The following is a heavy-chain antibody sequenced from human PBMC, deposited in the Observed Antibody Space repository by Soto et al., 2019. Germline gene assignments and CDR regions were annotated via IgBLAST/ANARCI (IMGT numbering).Heavy chain of an antibody. CDR2: ISYDGSNK. J-gene: IGHJ6*02. V-gene: IGHV3-30-3*01. Sequence: GGSLRLSCAASGFTFSSYAMHWVRQAPGKGLEWVAVISYDGSNKYYADSVKGRFTISRDNSKNTLYLQMNSLRAEDTAVYYCARGELRYFDWLSRDDYYYGMDVWGQGTTVTVSS. D-gene: IGHD3-9*01. CDR3: ARGELRYFDWLSRDDYYYGMDV. CDR1: GFTFSSYA.